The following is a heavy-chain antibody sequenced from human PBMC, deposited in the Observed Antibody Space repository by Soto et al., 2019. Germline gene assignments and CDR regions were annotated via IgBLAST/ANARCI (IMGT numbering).Heavy chain of an antibody. J-gene: IGHJ4*02. Sequence: QITLKESVPTLVKPTQNLTLTCTFSGFSLSTSGVGVGWIRQPPGEALEWLALIYWDDDKRYSPSLKTRLTITKDTSKNQVVLTMTNMDPVDTATYYCAHRRSNSWYFDYWGQGSLVTVSS. D-gene: IGHD6-13*01. CDR3: AHRRSNSWYFDY. CDR2: IYWDDDK. CDR1: GFSLSTSGVG. V-gene: IGHV2-5*02.